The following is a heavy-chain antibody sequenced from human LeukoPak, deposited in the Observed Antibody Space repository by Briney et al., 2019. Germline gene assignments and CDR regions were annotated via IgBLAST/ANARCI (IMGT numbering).Heavy chain of an antibody. J-gene: IGHJ6*02. CDR3: ARDLGSSSPGGVYYGMDV. V-gene: IGHV6-1*01. CDR2: AYYRSKWYN. D-gene: IGHD6-6*01. CDR1: GDSVSSNSAA. Sequence: SQTLSLTCAISGDSVSSNSAAWNWIRQSPSRGLEWLGRAYYRSKWYNDHAVSVKSRITINPDTSKNQFSLQLNSVTPEDTAVYYCARDLGSSSPGGVYYGMDVWGQGTTVTVSS.